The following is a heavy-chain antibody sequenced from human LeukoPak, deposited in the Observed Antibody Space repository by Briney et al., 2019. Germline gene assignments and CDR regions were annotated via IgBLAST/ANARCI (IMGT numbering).Heavy chain of an antibody. CDR3: AREDCSGGSCHGAP. J-gene: IGHJ5*02. CDR1: GYTFTGYY. Sequence: ASVKVSCKSSGYTFTGYYMHWVRQAPGQGLEWMGWINPNSGGTNYAQKFQGRVTMTRDTSISTAYMELSRLRSDDTAVYYCAREDCSGGSCHGAPWGQGTLVTVSS. CDR2: INPNSGGT. V-gene: IGHV1-2*02. D-gene: IGHD2-15*01.